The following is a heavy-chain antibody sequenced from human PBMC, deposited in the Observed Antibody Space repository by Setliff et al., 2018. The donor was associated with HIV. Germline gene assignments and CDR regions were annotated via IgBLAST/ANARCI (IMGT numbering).Heavy chain of an antibody. CDR1: DVSIISSSYY. CDR3: ARHRDPPGTSWIFYYYYMDL. D-gene: IGHD6-13*01. V-gene: IGHV4-39*07. CDR2: INYSGSS. Sequence: SETLSLTCTVSDVSIISSSYYWGWIRQSPGKGLEWIGSINYSGSSYYNPSLKSRVTISVDTSKNQFSLRVNSVTAADTAVYYCARHRDPPGTSWIFYYYYMDLWGGGTTVTVSS. J-gene: IGHJ6*03.